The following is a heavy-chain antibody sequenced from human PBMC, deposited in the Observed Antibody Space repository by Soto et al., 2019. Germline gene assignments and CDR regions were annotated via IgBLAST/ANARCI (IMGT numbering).Heavy chain of an antibody. V-gene: IGHV3-74*01. D-gene: IGHD2-15*01. CDR1: GFSFSNNW. J-gene: IGHJ6*02. CDR3: AREVALRSYNYYYGMDV. CDR2: INSDGSDP. Sequence: GGALGLSCAASGFSFSNNWMHWFRQAPGKGLVWVSRINSDGSDPTYADSVRGRFTISRDNAKNTVYLQMNSLGVEDTAVYYCAREVALRSYNYYYGMDVWGQGT.